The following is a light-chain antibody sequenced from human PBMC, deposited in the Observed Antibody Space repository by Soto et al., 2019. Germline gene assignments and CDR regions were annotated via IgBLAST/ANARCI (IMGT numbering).Light chain of an antibody. J-gene: IGKJ5*01. CDR1: QSVRSY. CDR2: RAS. CDR3: QQYNSWPPIT. Sequence: ESMLTQSPATLSLSPGERATLSCRASQSVRSYLAWYQQKPGQAPRLLIYRASTRATGIPARFSGSGSGTDFTLTISGLQSEDFAVYFCQQYNSWPPITFGQGTRLEIK. V-gene: IGKV3-15*01.